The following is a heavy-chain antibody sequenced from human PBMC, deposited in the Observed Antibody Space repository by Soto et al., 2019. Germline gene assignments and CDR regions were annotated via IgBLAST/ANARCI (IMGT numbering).Heavy chain of an antibody. J-gene: IGHJ3*02. CDR1: GFTFTRFT. CDR3: TRADFSGYCSGGSCYPPGFDGFDI. CDR2: IATSVDST. Sequence: EVQLLESGGGLVQPGGSLRLSCAASGFTFTRFTMTWVRQAPGKGLDWVSTIATSVDSTYYADSVKGRFTVSRDNSENTLYLQMNSLRDDDTAIYYCTRADFSGYCSGGSCYPPGFDGFDIWGRGTMVAVS. V-gene: IGHV3-23*01. D-gene: IGHD2-15*01.